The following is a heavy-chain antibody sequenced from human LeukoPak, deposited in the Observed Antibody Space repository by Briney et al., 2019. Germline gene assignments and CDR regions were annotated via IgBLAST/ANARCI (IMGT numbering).Heavy chain of an antibody. D-gene: IGHD3-16*01. CDR1: GGSINSSSHY. V-gene: IGHV4-39*01. CDR3: VRPKITTSDY. Sequence: TSETLSLTCTVSGGSINSSSHYWGWIRQPPGEGLEWIGSIYYSGSTYYNPSLKSRVTISVDTSKNQFSLILNSVTAADTAVYYCVRPKITTSDYWGQGTLVTVPS. J-gene: IGHJ4*02. CDR2: IYYSGST.